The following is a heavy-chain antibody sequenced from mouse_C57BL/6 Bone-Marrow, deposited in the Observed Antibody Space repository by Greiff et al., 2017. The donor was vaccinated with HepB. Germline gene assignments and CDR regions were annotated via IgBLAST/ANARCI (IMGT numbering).Heavy chain of an antibody. CDR2: ISNGGGST. CDR3: ARYPYFDY. Sequence: EVKVEESGGGLVQPGGSLKLSCAASGFTFSDYYMYWVRQTPEKRLEWVAYISNGGGSTYYPDTVKGRFTISRDNAKNPRYLQMSRLKSEDTAMYYCARYPYFDYWGQGTTLTVSS. CDR1: GFTFSDYY. V-gene: IGHV5-12*01. J-gene: IGHJ2*01.